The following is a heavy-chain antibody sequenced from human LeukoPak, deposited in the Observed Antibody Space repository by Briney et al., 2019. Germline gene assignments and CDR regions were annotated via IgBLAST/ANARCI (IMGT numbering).Heavy chain of an antibody. CDR2: IRSKAYGGTT. V-gene: IGHV3-49*03. D-gene: IGHD1-26*01. Sequence: GGNLRLYCTASGFTFGDYAMSWFRQAPGKGLEWVGFIRSKAYGGTTEYAASVKGRFTISRDDSKSIAYLQMNSLKTEDTAVYYCTRGGIVIVGAFSDYWGQGTLVTVSS. CDR1: GFTFGDYA. J-gene: IGHJ4*02. CDR3: TRGGIVIVGAFSDY.